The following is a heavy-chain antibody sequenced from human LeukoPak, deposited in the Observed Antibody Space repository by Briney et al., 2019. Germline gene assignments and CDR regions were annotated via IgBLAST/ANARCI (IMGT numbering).Heavy chain of an antibody. Sequence: GGSLRLSCAASGFTFSSYAMSWVRQAPGKGLEWVSAISGSGGSTYYADSVKGRFTISRDNSKNTLYLQMNSLRAEDTAVYYCAKDLYYYDSSGYYLFDYWGQGTLVTVSS. CDR3: AKDLYYYDSSGYYLFDY. D-gene: IGHD3-22*01. J-gene: IGHJ4*02. V-gene: IGHV3-23*01. CDR1: GFTFSSYA. CDR2: ISGSGGST.